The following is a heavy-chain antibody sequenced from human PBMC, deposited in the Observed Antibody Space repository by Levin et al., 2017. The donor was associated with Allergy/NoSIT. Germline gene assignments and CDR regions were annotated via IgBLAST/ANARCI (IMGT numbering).Heavy chain of an antibody. CDR2: MSYTGAI. CDR3: VRDGNSAMVTT. Sequence: NPSETLSLTCTVSGDSISTSISHWGWIRQPPGRGLDWIGTMSYTGAINYNPSLKSRVIMSVDKSKNQFSLKLTSVTAADTAVYFCVRDGNSAMVTTWGQGTLVTVSS. J-gene: IGHJ5*02. V-gene: IGHV4-39*07. CDR1: GDSISTSISH. D-gene: IGHD5-18*01.